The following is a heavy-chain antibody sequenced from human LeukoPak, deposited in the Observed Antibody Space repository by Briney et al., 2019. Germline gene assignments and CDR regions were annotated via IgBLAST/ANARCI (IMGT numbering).Heavy chain of an antibody. V-gene: IGHV3-23*01. CDR1: GFTFSSYA. J-gene: IGHJ4*02. CDR3: AKGPPARGVIEYYFDY. Sequence: PGGSLRLSCAASGFTFSSYAMSWVRQAPGKGLEWVSAISGSGGSTYYADSVKGRFAISRDNSKNTLYLQMNSLRAEDTAVYYCAKGPPARGVIEYYFDYWGQGTLVTVSS. D-gene: IGHD3-10*01. CDR2: ISGSGGST.